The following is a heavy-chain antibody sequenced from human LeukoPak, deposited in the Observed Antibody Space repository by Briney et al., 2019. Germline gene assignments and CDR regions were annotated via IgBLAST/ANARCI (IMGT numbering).Heavy chain of an antibody. Sequence: GGSLRLSCAASGFTFSSYAMQWVRQAPGKGLEWVAVISYDGSNKYYADSVKARFTISGDNSKTTVYLQMNSLRVDDTAVYYCFNYANWGQGTLVTVSS. CDR1: GFTFSSYA. CDR2: ISYDGSNK. CDR3: FNYAN. D-gene: IGHD3-16*01. J-gene: IGHJ4*02. V-gene: IGHV3-30-3*01.